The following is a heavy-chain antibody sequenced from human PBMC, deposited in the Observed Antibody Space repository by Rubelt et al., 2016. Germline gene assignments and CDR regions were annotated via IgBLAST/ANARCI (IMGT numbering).Heavy chain of an antibody. CDR2: ISASNGNT. J-gene: IGHJ3*02. CDR3: AGRDGYNWDDACDI. Sequence: QVQLVQSGAEVKKPGASVKVSCKASGYTFTSYGISWVRQAPGQGLEWMGWISASNGNTTYAQKFQGGVTMTADTSTSTAYRGLRSLRSDDTAVYYCAGRDGYNWDDACDIWGQGTMVTVSS. D-gene: IGHD5-24*01. CDR1: GYTFTSYG. V-gene: IGHV1-18*01.